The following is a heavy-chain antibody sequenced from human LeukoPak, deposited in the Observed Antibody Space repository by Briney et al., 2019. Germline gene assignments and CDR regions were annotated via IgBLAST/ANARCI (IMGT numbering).Heavy chain of an antibody. CDR2: FDPQYREM. CDR1: GYSLARLS. CDR3: ATNGSPMNTFGEYITLADYSDNSWGPGSAFDI. J-gene: IGHJ3*02. Sequence: ASVKVSCKVSGYSLARLSMHWVRQAPGKGLELMGGFDPQYREMIYEQRLQGKVTMTEDTSADTAYMHLSSLRSEDTAVYYCATNGSPMNTFGEYITLADYSDNSWGPGSAFDIWGQGTMVTVSS. D-gene: IGHD3-22*01. V-gene: IGHV1-24*01.